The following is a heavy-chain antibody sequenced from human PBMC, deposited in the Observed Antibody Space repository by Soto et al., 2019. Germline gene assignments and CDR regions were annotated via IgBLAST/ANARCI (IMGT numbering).Heavy chain of an antibody. Sequence: EVQLVESGGGLVQPGGSLRLSCAASGFTVSNSWMHWVRQVPGKGLMWVSRINSAGRGTNYADSVKGRFTISKDNVNNMVHLQMNSPTVEDTAIYYCVKDDCGAGSYDPWGQGTLVTVSS. D-gene: IGHD3-10*01. V-gene: IGHV3-74*01. CDR1: GFTVSNSW. CDR2: INSAGRGT. CDR3: VKDDCGAGSYDP. J-gene: IGHJ5*02.